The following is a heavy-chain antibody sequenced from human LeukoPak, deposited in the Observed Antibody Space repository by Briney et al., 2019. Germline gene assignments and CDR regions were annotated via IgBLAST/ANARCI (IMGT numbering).Heavy chain of an antibody. Sequence: RGSLTLSCAASGFTFSSYWMSWVRQAPVKGLEWVANVKQDGSEKYYVDSVKGRFTISRDNAKNSLYLQMNSLRAEDTAVYYCARVRLAVPDYWGQGTLVAVPS. CDR3: ARVRLAVPDY. CDR2: VKQDGSEK. CDR1: GFTFSSYW. D-gene: IGHD6-6*01. J-gene: IGHJ4*02. V-gene: IGHV3-7*05.